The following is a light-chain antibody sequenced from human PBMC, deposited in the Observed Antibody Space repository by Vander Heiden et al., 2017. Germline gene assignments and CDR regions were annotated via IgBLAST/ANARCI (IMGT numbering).Light chain of an antibody. CDR3: QKYNTGFT. J-gene: IGKJ3*01. Sequence: DIQMNQPPSFLSASVGDTLTITCRASQGISNYLAWYQQRPGQVPKLLIYAAYTLQCGVPSRFSGGGSGTDFTLTISGLQPEDFATYYCQKYNTGFTFGPGTKVDIK. CDR2: AAY. CDR1: QGISNY. V-gene: IGKV1-27*01.